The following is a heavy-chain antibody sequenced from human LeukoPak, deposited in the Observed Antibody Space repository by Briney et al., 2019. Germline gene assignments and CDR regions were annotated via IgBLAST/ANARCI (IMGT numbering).Heavy chain of an antibody. Sequence: GGSLRLSCAASGFTFSSYAMHWVRQAPGKGLEWVAVISYDGSNKYYADSVKGRFTISRDNSKNTLYLQMNSLRAEDTAVYYCARHSPEEIDPWGQGTLVTVSS. D-gene: IGHD1-14*01. CDR2: ISYDGSNK. V-gene: IGHV3-30*01. CDR1: GFTFSSYA. J-gene: IGHJ5*02. CDR3: ARHSPEEIDP.